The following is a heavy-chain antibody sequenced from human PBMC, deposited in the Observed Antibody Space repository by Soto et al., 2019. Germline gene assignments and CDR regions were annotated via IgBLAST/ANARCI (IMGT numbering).Heavy chain of an antibody. CDR1: GFTFDDYA. V-gene: IGHV3-9*01. D-gene: IGHD3-3*01. CDR2: ISWNSGSI. Sequence: EVQLVESGGGLVQPGRSLRLSCAASGFTFDDYAMHWVRQAPGKGLEWVSGISWNSGSIGYADSVKGRFTISRDNAKNSLYLQMNSLRAEDTALYYCAKDLERSYTTYYYYYGMDVW. J-gene: IGHJ6*01. CDR3: AKDLERSYTTYYYYYGMDV.